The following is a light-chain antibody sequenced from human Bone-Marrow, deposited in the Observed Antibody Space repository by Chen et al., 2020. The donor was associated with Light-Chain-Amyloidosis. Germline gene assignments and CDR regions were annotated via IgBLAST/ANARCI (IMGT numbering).Light chain of an antibody. V-gene: IGLV3-25*03. CDR2: RDT. CDR1: DLPTKY. J-gene: IGLJ2*01. Sequence: SYELTQPPSVSVSPGQTARITCSGDDLPTKYAYWYQQKPGQAPVLVIHRDTERPSGMSERLSGSSEGTKATLTISGVQAEDEADYHCQSADSSGTYEVIFGGGTKLTVL. CDR3: QSADSSGTYEVI.